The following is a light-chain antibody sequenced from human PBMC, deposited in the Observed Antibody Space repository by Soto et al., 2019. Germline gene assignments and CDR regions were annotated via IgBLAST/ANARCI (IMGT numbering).Light chain of an antibody. CDR1: SSDVGGYNY. V-gene: IGLV2-14*01. CDR3: SSYTSSSTLLYV. Sequence: QSALTQPASVSGSPGQSITISCTGTSSDVGGYNYVSWYQQHPGKAPKLMIYDVSNRPSGVSNRFSGSKSGNTASLTISGLQAEDEADHYCSSYTSSSTLLYVFGIGTKLTVL. CDR2: DVS. J-gene: IGLJ1*01.